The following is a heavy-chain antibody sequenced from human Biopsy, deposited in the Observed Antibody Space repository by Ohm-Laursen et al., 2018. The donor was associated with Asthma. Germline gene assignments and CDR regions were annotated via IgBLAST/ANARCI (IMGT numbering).Heavy chain of an antibody. CDR3: ASDFPKDYVRYNFQS. J-gene: IGHJ4*02. D-gene: IGHD4-17*01. Sequence: ASVKVSCKISGYSLTDLSMHWVRQAPGQGLEWMGGHDREEGGAVIARRFQGRVTMTEDTSTDTAYMELSSLSSDDTAVYYCASDFPKDYVRYNFQSWGQGTLVTVSS. V-gene: IGHV1-24*01. CDR2: HDREEGGA. CDR1: GYSLTDLS.